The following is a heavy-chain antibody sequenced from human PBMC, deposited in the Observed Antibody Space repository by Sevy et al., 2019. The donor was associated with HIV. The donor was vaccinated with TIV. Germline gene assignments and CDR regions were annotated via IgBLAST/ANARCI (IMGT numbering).Heavy chain of an antibody. J-gene: IGHJ4*02. CDR3: ARLVVRGMAARIPSDFDY. CDR2: IYHSGST. D-gene: IGHD6-6*01. Sequence: SETLSLTCAVSGYSISSGYYWGWIRQPPGKGLEWIGSIYHSGSTYYNPSLKSRVTISVDTSKNQFSLKLSSVTAADTAVYYCARLVVRGMAARIPSDFDYRGQGTLLTVSS. V-gene: IGHV4-38-2*01. CDR1: GYSISSGYY.